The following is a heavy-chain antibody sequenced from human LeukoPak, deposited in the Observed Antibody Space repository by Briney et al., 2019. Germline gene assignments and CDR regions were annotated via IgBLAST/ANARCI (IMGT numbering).Heavy chain of an antibody. D-gene: IGHD5-24*01. CDR3: ARIEMATIYNWFDP. V-gene: IGHV4-30-4*01. CDR1: GGSISSGDYH. Sequence: SETLSLTCTVSGGSISSGDYHWSWIRQPPGKGLEWIGYIYYSGSTYYNPSLKSRVTISVDTSKNQFSLKLSSVTAADTAVYYCARIEMATIYNWFDPWGQGTLVTVSS. CDR2: IYYSGST. J-gene: IGHJ5*02.